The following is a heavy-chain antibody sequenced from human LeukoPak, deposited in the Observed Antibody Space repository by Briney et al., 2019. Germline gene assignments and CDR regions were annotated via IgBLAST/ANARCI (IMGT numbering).Heavy chain of an antibody. Sequence: GASVKVSCKVSGYTLTELSMHWVRQAPGKGLEWMGGFDLEDGETIYAQEFQGRVTMTEDTSTDTAYMELSSLRSEDTAVYYCATVFRGYGAFDIWGQGTMVTVSS. CDR3: ATVFRGYGAFDI. D-gene: IGHD3-16*01. CDR1: GYTLTELS. CDR2: FDLEDGET. J-gene: IGHJ3*02. V-gene: IGHV1-24*01.